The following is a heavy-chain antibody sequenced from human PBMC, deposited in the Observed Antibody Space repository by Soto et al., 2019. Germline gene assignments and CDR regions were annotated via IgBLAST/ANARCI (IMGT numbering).Heavy chain of an antibody. Sequence: SQTLSLTCAISVDRVSSNTAAWNLIRSSPSRGLEWLGRTYYRSNWRHDYAVSVKSRITVNPDTSKNHFSLQLNSVTPDDTAVYYCARGVAGSGFDLWGQGTPVTVSS. D-gene: IGHD6-19*01. CDR2: TYYRSNWRH. V-gene: IGHV6-1*01. CDR1: VDRVSSNTAA. CDR3: ARGVAGSGFDL. J-gene: IGHJ4*02.